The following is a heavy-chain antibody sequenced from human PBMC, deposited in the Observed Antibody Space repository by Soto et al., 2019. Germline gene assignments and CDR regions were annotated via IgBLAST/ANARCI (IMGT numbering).Heavy chain of an antibody. CDR3: ARASRPSIAVAPTGY. CDR2: ISSSGSTI. CDR1: GFTFSDYY. Sequence: GGSLRLSCAASGFTFSDYYMSWIRQAPGKGLEWVSYISSSGSTIYYADSVKGRFTISRDNAKNSLYLQMNSLRAEDTAVYYCARASRPSIAVAPTGYWGQGTLVTVSS. D-gene: IGHD6-19*01. V-gene: IGHV3-11*01. J-gene: IGHJ4*02.